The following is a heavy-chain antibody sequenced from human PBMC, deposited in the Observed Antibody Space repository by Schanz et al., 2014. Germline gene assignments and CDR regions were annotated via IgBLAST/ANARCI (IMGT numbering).Heavy chain of an antibody. CDR3: AFDRDDAYDI. CDR2: IYLSDGST. V-gene: IGHV1-46*01. CDR1: GYTFTDYY. J-gene: IGHJ3*02. Sequence: QVQLVQSGAEVKTPGASVKVSCKASGYTFTDYYMHWVRQAPGQGLEWVGRIYLSDGSTRYAQKFQGRVTVTRDTSTTTVYMDLSSLISEDTAVYYCAFDRDDAYDIWGQGTTVTVSS. D-gene: IGHD3-9*01.